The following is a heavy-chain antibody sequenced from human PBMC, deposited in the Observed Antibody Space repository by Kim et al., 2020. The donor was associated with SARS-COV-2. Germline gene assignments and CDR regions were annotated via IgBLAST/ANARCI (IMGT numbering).Heavy chain of an antibody. J-gene: IGHJ6*02. V-gene: IGHV1-18*01. CDR1: GYTFTSYG. CDR3: AREKTRFPLYYYYGMDV. D-gene: IGHD3-3*01. Sequence: ASVKVSCKASGYTFTSYGISWVRQAPGQGLEWMGWISAYNGNTNYAQKLQGRVTMTTDTSTSTAYMELRSLRSDDTAVYYCAREKTRFPLYYYYGMDVWGQGTTVTVSS. CDR2: ISAYNGNT.